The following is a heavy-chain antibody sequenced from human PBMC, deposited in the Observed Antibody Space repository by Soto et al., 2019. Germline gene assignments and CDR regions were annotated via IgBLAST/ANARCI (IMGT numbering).Heavy chain of an antibody. CDR3: ARDPYGGNSLGP. CDR2: ISGSSSEI. J-gene: IGHJ5*02. CDR1: GFTFNKYS. V-gene: IGHV3-48*02. D-gene: IGHD4-17*01. Sequence: EVQLVESGGGLVQPGGSLRLSCVASGFTFNKYSMNWVRQAPGKGLEWVSYISGSSSEILVADSVKGRFTISRDNAKNSLFLQMNSLRDEDTAVYYCARDPYGGNSLGPWGQGTLVTVSS.